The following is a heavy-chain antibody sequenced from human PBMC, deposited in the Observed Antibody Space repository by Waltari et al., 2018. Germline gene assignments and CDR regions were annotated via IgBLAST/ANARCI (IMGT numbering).Heavy chain of an antibody. CDR1: GFTFDDYA. Sequence: EVQLVESGGVVVQHGGSLRLSCAASGFTFDDYAMHWVRQAPGKGLEWVSLISWDGGSTYYADSVKGRFTISRDNSKNSLYLQMNSLRAEDTALYYCAKDTDSSGWVGFDYWGQGTLVTVSS. CDR3: AKDTDSSGWVGFDY. J-gene: IGHJ4*02. D-gene: IGHD6-19*01. CDR2: ISWDGGST. V-gene: IGHV3-43D*03.